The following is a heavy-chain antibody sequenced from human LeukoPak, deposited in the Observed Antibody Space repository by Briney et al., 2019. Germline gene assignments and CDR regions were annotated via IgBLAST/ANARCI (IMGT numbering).Heavy chain of an antibody. CDR1: GGSISSGGYS. CDR2: IHWDDDK. J-gene: IGHJ3*02. Sequence: QTLSLTCAVSGGSISSGGYSWSWIRQPPGKALEWLALIHWDDDKYYSTSLKTRLTISKDTSKNQVVLTMTNMDPVDTATYYCARIRGPRYVFEIWGQGTMVTVSS. V-gene: IGHV2-70*01. CDR3: ARIRGPRYVFEI.